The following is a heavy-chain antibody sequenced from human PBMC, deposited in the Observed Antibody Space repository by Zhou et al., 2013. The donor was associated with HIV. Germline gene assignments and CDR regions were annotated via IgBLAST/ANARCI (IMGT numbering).Heavy chain of an antibody. V-gene: IGHV1-46*01. CDR3: ARDKVGAGGYYGMDV. Sequence: QVQMVQSGAEVKKPGASVKVSCKTSGYTFSSYHMHWVRQAPGQGLEWMGIINPSGGSTSYAQKFQGRVTMTRDTSTTTFYMELRSLRSEDTAMYYCARDKVGAGGYYGMDVWGQGTTVTVSS. CDR2: INPSGGST. J-gene: IGHJ6*02. CDR1: GYTFSSYH. D-gene: IGHD1-26*01.